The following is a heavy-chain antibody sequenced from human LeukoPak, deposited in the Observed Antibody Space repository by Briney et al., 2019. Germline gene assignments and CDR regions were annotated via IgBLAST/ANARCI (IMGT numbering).Heavy chain of an antibody. V-gene: IGHV1-2*02. CDR2: INPNSGGT. J-gene: IGHJ4*02. CDR1: GYTFTGYY. D-gene: IGHD2-15*01. Sequence: ASVKVSCKASGYTFTGYYMHWVRQAPGQGLEWMGWINPNSGGTNYAQKFQGRVTMTRDTSISTAYMELSSLRSEDTAVYYCARDLYCSGGSCYSGIDYWGQGTLVTVSS. CDR3: ARDLYCSGGSCYSGIDY.